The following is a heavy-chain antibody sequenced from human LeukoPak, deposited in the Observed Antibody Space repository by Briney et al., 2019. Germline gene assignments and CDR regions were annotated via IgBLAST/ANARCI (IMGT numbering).Heavy chain of an antibody. J-gene: IGHJ6*02. Sequence: GGSLRLSCAASGFTFSRYARSWVRQAPGRGLEWVSAISGSDGGTYYADSVKGRFTISRDDSKNTLYLQLNGLRVEDTAVYYCANYYDSTGNYGSYYGMDVWGQGTTVTVSS. V-gene: IGHV3-23*01. CDR3: ANYYDSTGNYGSYYGMDV. CDR1: GFTFSRYA. CDR2: ISGSDGGT. D-gene: IGHD3-22*01.